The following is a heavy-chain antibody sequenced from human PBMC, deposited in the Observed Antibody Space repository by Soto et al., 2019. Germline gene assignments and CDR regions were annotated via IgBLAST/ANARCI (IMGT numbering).Heavy chain of an antibody. Sequence: EVQLVESGGGLVKPGGSLRLSCAASGFSFSSYCMSWVRQSPGKGLEWVSSISSRSNKIFYADSVKGRFTISRDNAKNSLYLQVNSLRAEDTAVYYCARGHGGGYDFYMEYWGQGTLVTVSS. CDR2: ISSRSNKI. V-gene: IGHV3-21*01. J-gene: IGHJ4*02. CDR1: GFSFSSYC. D-gene: IGHD5-12*01. CDR3: ARGHGGGYDFYMEY.